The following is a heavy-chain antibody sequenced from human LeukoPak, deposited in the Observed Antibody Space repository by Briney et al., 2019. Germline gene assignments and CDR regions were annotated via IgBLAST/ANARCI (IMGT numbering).Heavy chain of an antibody. J-gene: IGHJ6*02. CDR1: GFSFSSYA. CDR3: GRPTKYWLVRGNGVDV. Sequence: GASLRLSCAASGFSFSSYAMTWVRRAPGQGLEWVSSIDAGGGDTYHSDPEKGRFTISRDNSMNTLYLQMNGLRADDTAVYYCGRPTKYWLVRGNGVDVWGQGTTVTVSS. V-gene: IGHV3-23*01. D-gene: IGHD6-19*01. CDR2: IDAGGGDT.